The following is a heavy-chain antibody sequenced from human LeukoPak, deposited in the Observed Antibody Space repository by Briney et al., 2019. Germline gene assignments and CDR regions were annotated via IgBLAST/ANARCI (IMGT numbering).Heavy chain of an antibody. D-gene: IGHD3-10*01. Sequence: GGSLGLSCAASGLTFSTYAMSWVRRAPGKGLEWVSSINNSGGSTYYADSVKGRFTISRDNSKNTLYVQMSSLRAEDTAPYYCAKAYGSGSYYNTNWFDPWGQGTLVTVSS. V-gene: IGHV3-23*01. J-gene: IGHJ5*02. CDR1: GLTFSTYA. CDR3: AKAYGSGSYYNTNWFDP. CDR2: INNSGGST.